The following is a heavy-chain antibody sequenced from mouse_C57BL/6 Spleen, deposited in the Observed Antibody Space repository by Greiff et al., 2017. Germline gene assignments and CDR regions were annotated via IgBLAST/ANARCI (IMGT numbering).Heavy chain of an antibody. V-gene: IGHV1-42*01. CDR3: ARRDYGPYWYFDV. Sequence: EVQVVESGPELVKPGASVKISCKASGYSFTGYYMNWVKQSPEKSLEWIGEINPSTGGTTYNQKFKAKATLTVDKSSSTAYMQLKSLTSEDSAVYYCARRDYGPYWYFDVWGTGTTVPVSS. CDR1: GYSFTGYY. CDR2: INPSTGGT. D-gene: IGHD1-1*01. J-gene: IGHJ1*03.